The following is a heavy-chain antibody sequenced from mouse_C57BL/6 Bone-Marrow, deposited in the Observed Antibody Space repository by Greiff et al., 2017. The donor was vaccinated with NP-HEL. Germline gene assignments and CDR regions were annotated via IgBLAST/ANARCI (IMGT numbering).Heavy chain of an antibody. CDR3: ARDPGYAMDY. Sequence: VQLQESGPELVKPGASVKISCKASGYAFSNSWMNSVKQRPGRGLELIGRIYPGDGDTNYNGKFKGKATLTADKSSSTAYMQLSSLTSEDSAVYFCARDPGYAMDYWGQGTSVTVSS. V-gene: IGHV1-82*01. CDR2: IYPGDGDT. CDR1: GYAFSNSW. J-gene: IGHJ4*01.